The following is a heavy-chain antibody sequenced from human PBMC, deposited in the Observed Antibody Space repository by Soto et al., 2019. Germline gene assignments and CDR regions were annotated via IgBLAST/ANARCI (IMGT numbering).Heavy chain of an antibody. CDR3: AKGVNYDFWSGYPPVFLWYFDV. D-gene: IGHD3-3*01. Sequence: EVQLLESGGGLVQPGGSLGLSCATSGFTYTNFAMNWVRQAPGKGLEWVSVVSGSGDATYYADSVKGRFVVSRDNSKNTVYLQMNNLRAEDTAIYFCAKGVNYDFWSGYPPVFLWYFDVWGRGTLVPVSS. CDR1: GFTYTNFA. J-gene: IGHJ2*01. CDR2: VSGSGDAT. V-gene: IGHV3-23*01.